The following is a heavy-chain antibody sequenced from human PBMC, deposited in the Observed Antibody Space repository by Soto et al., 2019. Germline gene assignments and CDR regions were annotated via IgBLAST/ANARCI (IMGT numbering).Heavy chain of an antibody. CDR3: ARHRGPTGTDY. D-gene: IGHD1-1*01. CDR1: GDSISTSTDF. V-gene: IGHV4-39*01. CDR2: IYNGGSS. J-gene: IGHJ4*02. Sequence: SETLSLTCTVSGDSISTSTDFWGWIRQSPGKGLEWIGTIYNGGSSYYNPSLKSRVTISVDTSKNQFSLKLSSVTAADTALYYCARHRGPTGTDYWGQGTLVTVS.